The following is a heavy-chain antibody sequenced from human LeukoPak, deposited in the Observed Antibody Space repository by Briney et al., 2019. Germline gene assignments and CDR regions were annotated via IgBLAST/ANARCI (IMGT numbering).Heavy chain of an antibody. CDR2: INHSGST. Sequence: SETLSLTCAVYGGSFSGYYWSWIRQPPGKGLEWIGEINHSGSTNYNPSLKTRVTISVDTSKNQFSLKLRSVTAADTAVYYCAREGVSVTNFEYWSQGTLVTVSS. V-gene: IGHV4-34*01. CDR3: AREGVSVTNFEY. J-gene: IGHJ4*02. CDR1: GGSFSGYY. D-gene: IGHD5/OR15-5a*01.